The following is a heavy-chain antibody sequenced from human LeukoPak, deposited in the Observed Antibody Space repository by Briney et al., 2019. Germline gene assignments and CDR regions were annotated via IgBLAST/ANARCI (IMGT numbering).Heavy chain of an antibody. D-gene: IGHD1-26*01. CDR3: ARVGSGSYLY. CDR2: ISGYNGNT. Sequence: ASVTVSCKASGYTFITYGISWVRQAPGQGLEWMGWISGYNGNTNYAQKLQGRVTMTTDTSTSTAYMELRSLRSDDTAVYYCARVGSGSYLYWGQGTLVTVSS. CDR1: GYTFITYG. J-gene: IGHJ4*02. V-gene: IGHV1-18*01.